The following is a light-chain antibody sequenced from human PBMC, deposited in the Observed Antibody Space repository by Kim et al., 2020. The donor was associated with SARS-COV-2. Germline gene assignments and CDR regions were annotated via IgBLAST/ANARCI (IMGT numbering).Light chain of an antibody. CDR2: GAS. CDR3: LQYISSPRS. V-gene: IGKV3-20*01. J-gene: IGKJ2*03. CDR1: QSVGANY. Sequence: LSPGERAHLSCRASQSVGANYLAWYQQKPGQAPKLLIYGASSRATGIPDRFSGSGSGTDFTLTISRLEPEDFAVYYCLQYISSPRSFGQGTKLEI.